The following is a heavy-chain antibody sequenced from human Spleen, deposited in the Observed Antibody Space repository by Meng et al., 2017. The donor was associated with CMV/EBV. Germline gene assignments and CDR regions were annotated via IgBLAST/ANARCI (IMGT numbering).Heavy chain of an antibody. CDR1: GGSGSSDSYY. CDR3: ARAGGYQLLPFDY. CDR2: IFNRGST. D-gene: IGHD2-2*01. Sequence: TVSGGSGSSDSYYWSWIRQSPGKGLEWIGYIFNRGSTNYNPSVKSRVAISLDTSKSQFSLRLSSVTAADTAVYYCARAGGYQLLPFDYWGQGTLVTVSS. V-gene: IGHV4-61*01. J-gene: IGHJ4*02.